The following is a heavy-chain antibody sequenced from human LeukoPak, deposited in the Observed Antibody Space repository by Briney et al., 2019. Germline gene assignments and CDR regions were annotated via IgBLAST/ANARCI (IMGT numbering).Heavy chain of an antibody. CDR1: GFTFSSYA. CDR2: ISGSGGST. V-gene: IGHV3-23*01. Sequence: GGSLRLSCAASGFTFSSYAMSWVRQAPGKGLEWVSAISGSGGSTYYADSVKGRFTISRDNSKNTLYLQVNSLRAEDTAVYYCAKQGSYSSGWYEGYYFDYWGQGTLVTVSS. CDR3: AKQGSYSSGWYEGYYFDY. J-gene: IGHJ4*02. D-gene: IGHD6-19*01.